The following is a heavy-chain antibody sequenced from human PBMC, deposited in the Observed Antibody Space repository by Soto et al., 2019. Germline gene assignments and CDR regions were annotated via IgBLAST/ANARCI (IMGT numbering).Heavy chain of an antibody. CDR3: APLEGFGESKAEYFQH. Sequence: PSETLSLTCTVSCGSISSSSYYWGWIRQPPGKGLEWIGSIYYSGSTYYNPSLKSRVTISVDTSKNQFSLKLSSVTAADTAVYYCAPLEGFGESKAEYFQHWGQGTLVTVSS. J-gene: IGHJ1*01. D-gene: IGHD3-10*01. V-gene: IGHV4-39*01. CDR1: CGSISSSSYY. CDR2: IYYSGST.